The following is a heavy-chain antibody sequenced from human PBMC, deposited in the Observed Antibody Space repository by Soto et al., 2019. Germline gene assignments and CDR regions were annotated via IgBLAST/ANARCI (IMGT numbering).Heavy chain of an antibody. CDR2: TYYRSKWYN. Sequence: SQTLSLTCAISGDSVSGNSAAWNWIRQSPSRGLEWLRRTYYRSKWYNDYAVSVKSRITINPDISKNQFTLHLNSVTPEDTTIYYCARSHFSSGTSWFDPWGQGALVTVSS. J-gene: IGHJ5*02. V-gene: IGHV6-1*01. D-gene: IGHD6-19*01. CDR3: ARSHFSSGTSWFDP. CDR1: GDSVSGNSAA.